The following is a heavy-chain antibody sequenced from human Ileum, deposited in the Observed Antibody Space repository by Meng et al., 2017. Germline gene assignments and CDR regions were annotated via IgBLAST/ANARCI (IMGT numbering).Heavy chain of an antibody. J-gene: IGHJ3*02. V-gene: IGHV3-23*04. D-gene: IGHD3-9*01. CDR1: GFTFRSDA. CDR2: ITGSGSGA. CDR3: AKRCLTGLDAFDI. Sequence: EVEVVESGGGLVQTGGFWSLSSAASGFTFRSDAMSLVRQAAGKGLEWVSAITGSGSGAYDAESVKDRFTISRDNSKNTLYLQMNSLRAEDTAIYYCAKRCLTGLDAFDIWGQGTMVTVSS.